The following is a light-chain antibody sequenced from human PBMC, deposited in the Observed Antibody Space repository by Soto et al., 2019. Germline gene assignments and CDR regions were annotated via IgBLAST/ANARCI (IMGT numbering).Light chain of an antibody. CDR1: QSVSIN. CDR2: GPS. CDR3: QQRSNWPPIT. J-gene: IGKJ5*01. V-gene: IGKV3-11*01. Sequence: IVMTQSPATLSVSPLERATLSSSASQSVSINLAWYQQTPGQAPSLLIYGPSSRATGIPARFSGSGSGPDFTLTISSLEPEDLAVYYCQQRSNWPPITVGQGTRRE.